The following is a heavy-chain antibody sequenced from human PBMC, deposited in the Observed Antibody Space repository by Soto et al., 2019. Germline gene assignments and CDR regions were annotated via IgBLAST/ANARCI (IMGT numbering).Heavy chain of an antibody. CDR2: IYYSGST. J-gene: IGHJ6*03. D-gene: IGHD3-10*01. V-gene: IGHV4-39*01. CDR3: ARHYGSGSYYNLYYYYYYMDV. Sequence: SETLSLTCTVSGGSISSSSYYWGWIRQPPGKGLEWIGSIYYSGSTYYNPSLKSRVTISVDTSKNQFSLKLSSVTAADTAVYYCARHYGSGSYYNLYYYYYYMDVWGKGTTVTVSS. CDR1: GGSISSSSYY.